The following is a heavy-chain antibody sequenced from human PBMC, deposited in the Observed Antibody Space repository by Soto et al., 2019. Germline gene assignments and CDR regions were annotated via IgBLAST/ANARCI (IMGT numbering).Heavy chain of an antibody. V-gene: IGHV3-30*18. D-gene: IGHD3-22*01. Sequence: GGSLRLSCAASGFTFSSYGMHWVRQAPGKGLEWVAVISYDGSNKYYADSVKGRFAISRDNSKNTLYLQMNSLRAEDTAVYYCAKRRYNYYDSSGFNWFDPWGQGTLVTVSS. CDR1: GFTFSSYG. CDR3: AKRRYNYYDSSGFNWFDP. J-gene: IGHJ5*02. CDR2: ISYDGSNK.